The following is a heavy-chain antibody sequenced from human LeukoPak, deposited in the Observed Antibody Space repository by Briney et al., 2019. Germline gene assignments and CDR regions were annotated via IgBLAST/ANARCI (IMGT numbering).Heavy chain of an antibody. V-gene: IGHV4-59*01. CDR2: IYYSGST. CDR1: GGSISSYY. Sequence: SETLSLTCTVSGGSISSYYWSWIRQPPGKGLEWLGYIYYSGSTNYNPSLKSRVTISVDTSKNQFSLKLSSVTAADTAVYYCARVHYDFWSGYYPMDAFDIWGQGTMVTVSS. CDR3: ARVHYDFWSGYYPMDAFDI. J-gene: IGHJ3*02. D-gene: IGHD3-3*01.